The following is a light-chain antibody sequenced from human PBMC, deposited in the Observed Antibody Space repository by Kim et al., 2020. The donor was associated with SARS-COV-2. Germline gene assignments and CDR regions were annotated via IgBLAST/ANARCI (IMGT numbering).Light chain of an antibody. J-gene: IGLJ7*01. V-gene: IGLV1-44*01. CDR2: GNN. Sequence: TIFCSRDKSNIGTYAVHWYQHRPGTAPQLLIYGNNQRPSGVPDRFSGSKSGTSASLDISGLQSADEAQYYCAAWDDRLSGPVFGGGTQLTVL. CDR3: AAWDDRLSGPV. CDR1: KSNIGTYA.